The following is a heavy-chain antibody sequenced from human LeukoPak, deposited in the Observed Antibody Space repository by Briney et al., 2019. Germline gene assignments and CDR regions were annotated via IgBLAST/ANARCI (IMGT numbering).Heavy chain of an antibody. Sequence: GRSLRLSCAASGFTFSSYAMHWVRQAPGKGLEWVAVISYDGSNKYYADSVKGRFTISRDNSKNTLYLQMNSLRAEDTAVYYCARGNLAEDSSSWYEGTTNWFDPWGQGTLVTVSS. CDR1: GFTFSSYA. J-gene: IGHJ5*02. CDR3: ARGNLAEDSSSWYEGTTNWFDP. V-gene: IGHV3-30-3*01. CDR2: ISYDGSNK. D-gene: IGHD6-13*01.